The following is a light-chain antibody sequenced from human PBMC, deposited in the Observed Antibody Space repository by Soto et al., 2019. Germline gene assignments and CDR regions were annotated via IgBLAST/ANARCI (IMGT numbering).Light chain of an antibody. Sequence: QSALIQPASVSWSPGQSITISCTGTSVGASNYVSWYQHHPHRAPKLLIYEVSYRPSGVSNRFSGSKSGNTASLTISGLQAEDEADYYCSSYTSSNTLEVFGIGTKV. CDR3: SSYTSSNTLEV. V-gene: IGLV2-14*01. CDR1: SVGASNY. CDR2: EVS. J-gene: IGLJ1*01.